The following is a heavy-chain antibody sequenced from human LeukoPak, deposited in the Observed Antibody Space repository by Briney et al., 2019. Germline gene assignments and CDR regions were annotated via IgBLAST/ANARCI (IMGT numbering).Heavy chain of an antibody. D-gene: IGHD1-26*01. CDR2: IYYIGST. Sequence: SETLSLTCAVSGGSISSGGYWSWLRQPPGKGLEWIGQIYYIGSTNYNPSLESRVIMSLDKSTNQLSLRFNSVTAADTAVYYCARHGSYSLAFWGQGALVTVSS. CDR3: ARHGSYSLAF. J-gene: IGHJ4*02. V-gene: IGHV4-4*02. CDR1: GGSISSGGY.